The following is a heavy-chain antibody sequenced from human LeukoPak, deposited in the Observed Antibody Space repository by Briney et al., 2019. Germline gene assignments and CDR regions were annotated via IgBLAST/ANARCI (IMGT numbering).Heavy chain of an antibody. J-gene: IGHJ4*02. D-gene: IGHD6-13*01. CDR2: IHHSGST. V-gene: IGHV4-4*02. CDR3: ASRAAADFDY. CDR1: GGSISSSNW. Sequence: PSETLSLTCAVSGGSISSSNWWSWVRQPPGKGLEWIGEIHHSGSTNYNPSLKGRVTISVDKSKNQFSLKLSSVTAADTAVYYCASRAAADFDYWGQGTLVTVSS.